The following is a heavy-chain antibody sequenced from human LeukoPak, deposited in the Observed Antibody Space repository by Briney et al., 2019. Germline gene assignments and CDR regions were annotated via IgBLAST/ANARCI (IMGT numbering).Heavy chain of an antibody. D-gene: IGHD2-2*01. CDR2: INSDGSSA. CDR1: GFTFSSYV. Sequence: GGSLRLSCAASGFTFSSYVMTWVRQAPGKGLVWVSRINSDGSSASYADSVKGRFTISRDNAKNTLYLQMNSLRAEDTAVYYCARDLVVPAAMLDYWGQGTLATVSS. J-gene: IGHJ4*02. V-gene: IGHV3-74*01. CDR3: ARDLVVPAAMLDY.